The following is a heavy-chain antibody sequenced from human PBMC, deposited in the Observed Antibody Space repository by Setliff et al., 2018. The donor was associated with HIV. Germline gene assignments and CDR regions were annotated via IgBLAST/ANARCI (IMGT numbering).Heavy chain of an antibody. CDR3: ATYADRESNRFDP. J-gene: IGHJ5*02. CDR1: NASISSHY. D-gene: IGHD3-10*01. CDR2: IHHSGST. V-gene: IGHV4-4*08. Sequence: PSETLSLTCTVSNASISSHYWSWIRQPPGKGLEWIGYIHHSGSTNYNPSLKSRVTISVDTSKNQFSLKLSSVTAADTAVYYCATYADRESNRFDPWGQGILVTVSS.